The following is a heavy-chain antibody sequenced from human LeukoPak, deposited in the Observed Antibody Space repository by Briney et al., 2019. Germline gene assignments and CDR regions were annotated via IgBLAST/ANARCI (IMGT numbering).Heavy chain of an antibody. CDR3: VRDRKPDSRYNFDY. J-gene: IGHJ4*02. D-gene: IGHD5-12*01. CDR2: ITGNGGGI. V-gene: IGHV3-23*01. Sequence: GGSLRLSCAASGFTFSDYYMSWIRQAPGKGLEWVSVITGNGGGIYYADSVKGRFTISRDNSKNTLYLQMNSLRAEDTATYYCVRDRKPDSRYNFDYWGQGTLVTVSS. CDR1: GFTFSDYY.